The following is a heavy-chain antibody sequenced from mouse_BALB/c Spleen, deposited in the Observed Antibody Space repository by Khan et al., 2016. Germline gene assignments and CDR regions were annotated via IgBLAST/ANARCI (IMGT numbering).Heavy chain of an antibody. CDR1: GYSITSGYY. Sequence: QLQESGPGLVKPSQSLSLTCSVTGYSITSGYYWNWIRQFPGNKLEWMGYISYDGSNNYNPSLKNRISITRDTSKNQFFLKLNSVTTEDTATYYCAREEFYYGSSSWFAYWCQGTLVTVSA. J-gene: IGHJ3*01. V-gene: IGHV3-6*02. CDR2: ISYDGSN. D-gene: IGHD1-1*01. CDR3: AREEFYYGSSSWFAY.